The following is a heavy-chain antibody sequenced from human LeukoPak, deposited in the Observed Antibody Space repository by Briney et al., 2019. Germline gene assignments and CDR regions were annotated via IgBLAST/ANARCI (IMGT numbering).Heavy chain of an antibody. CDR3: ARVRLVDERAWAY. J-gene: IGHJ4*02. CDR1: GYTFRDFY. D-gene: IGHD1-1*01. CDR2: ITPKSGDT. V-gene: IGHV1-2*02. Sequence: ASVKVSCKASGYTFRDFYIHWVRQAPGQGLEYVGWITPKSGDTYSPQRFQGRVTMTRDASISTAYMELSSLRSDDTAVYFCARVRLVDERAWAYWGQGTLVTVSS.